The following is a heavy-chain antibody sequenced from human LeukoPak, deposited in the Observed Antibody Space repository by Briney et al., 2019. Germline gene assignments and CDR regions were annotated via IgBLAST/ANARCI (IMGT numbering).Heavy chain of an antibody. J-gene: IGHJ4*02. Sequence: GGSLRLSCAASGFTFSSHWIYWVRQAPGRGLVWVSGINGDGSSTRYADSVKGRFTISRDNAKNTLYLQMNSLRAEDTAVYYCAAMTSVTTGDYWGQGTLVTVSS. V-gene: IGHV3-74*01. D-gene: IGHD4-11*01. CDR3: AAMTSVTTGDY. CDR2: INGDGSST. CDR1: GFTFSSHW.